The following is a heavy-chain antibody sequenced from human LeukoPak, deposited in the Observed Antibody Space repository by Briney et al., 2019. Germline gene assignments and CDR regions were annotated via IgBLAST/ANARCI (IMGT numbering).Heavy chain of an antibody. D-gene: IGHD4-11*01. Sequence: PGGSLRLSCAASGFTLSSYWMHWVRQVPGKGLEWVSAISGSGGSTYYADSVKGRFTISRDNSKNTLYLQMNSLRAEDTAVYYCAKDPYSNYEGYFDYWGQGTLVTVSS. CDR1: GFTLSSYW. CDR2: ISGSGGST. CDR3: AKDPYSNYEGYFDY. V-gene: IGHV3-23*01. J-gene: IGHJ4*02.